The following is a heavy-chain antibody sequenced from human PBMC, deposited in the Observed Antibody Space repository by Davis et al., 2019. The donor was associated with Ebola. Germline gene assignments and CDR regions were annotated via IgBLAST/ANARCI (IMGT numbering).Heavy chain of an antibody. CDR1: GGTFSSYA. CDR2: IIPILGIA. Sequence: AASVKVSCKASGGTFSSYAISWVRQAPGQGLEWMGRIIPILGIANYAQKFQGRVTITADKSTSTAYMELSSLRSEDTAVYYCARGVGATIAFDIWGQGTMVTVSS. V-gene: IGHV1-69*04. D-gene: IGHD1-26*01. J-gene: IGHJ3*02. CDR3: ARGVGATIAFDI.